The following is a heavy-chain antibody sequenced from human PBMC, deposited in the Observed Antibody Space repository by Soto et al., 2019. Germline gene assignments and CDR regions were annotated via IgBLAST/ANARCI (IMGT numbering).Heavy chain of an antibody. CDR1: GYTFTSYG. J-gene: IGHJ5*02. D-gene: IGHD1-26*01. V-gene: IGHV1-18*01. CDR2: ISAYNGNT. Sequence: QVQLVQSGAEVKKPGASVKVSCKASGYTFTSYGISWVRQAPGQGIEWMGRISAYNGNTNYAQKLQGRVTMTTDTSTSTAYIELRSLRSDDTAVYYCARVVGALGHWFDPWFQGTLVTVSS. CDR3: ARVVGALGHWFDP.